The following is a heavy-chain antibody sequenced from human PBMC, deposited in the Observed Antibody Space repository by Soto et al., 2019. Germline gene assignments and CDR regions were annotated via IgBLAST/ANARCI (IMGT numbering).Heavy chain of an antibody. V-gene: IGHV1-69*13. CDR2: IIPIFGTA. Sequence: SVKVSCKASGGTFSSYAISWVRQAPGQGLEWMGGIIPIFGTANYAQKFQGRVTITADESTSTAYMELSSLRSEDTAVYYCARDTRTVTNNYYYYGMDVWGQGTTVTVSS. J-gene: IGHJ6*02. D-gene: IGHD4-17*01. CDR3: ARDTRTVTNNYYYYGMDV. CDR1: GGTFSSYA.